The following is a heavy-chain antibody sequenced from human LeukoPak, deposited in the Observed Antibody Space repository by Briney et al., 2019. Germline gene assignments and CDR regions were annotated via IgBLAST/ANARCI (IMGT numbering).Heavy chain of an antibody. D-gene: IGHD1-26*01. CDR3: ARGATSIFDY. Sequence: GASVKVSCKASGGTFSSYAISWVRQAPGQGLEWMGRINPNSGGTNYAQKFQGRVTMTRDTSISTAYMELSRLRSDDTAVYYCARGATSIFDYWGQGTLVTVSS. V-gene: IGHV1-2*06. CDR2: INPNSGGT. CDR1: GGTFSSYA. J-gene: IGHJ4*02.